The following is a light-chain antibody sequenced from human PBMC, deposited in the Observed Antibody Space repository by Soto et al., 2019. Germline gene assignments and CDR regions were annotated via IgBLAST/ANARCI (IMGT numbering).Light chain of an antibody. CDR1: SSNIGAGYD. CDR3: QSYDSSLSGFVV. Sequence: QSVLTQPPSVSGAPGQRVTISCTGSSSNIGAGYDVHWYQQLPGTASKLLIYGNSNRPSGVPDRFSGSKSGTSASLAITGLQAEDEADYYCQSYDSSLSGFVVFGGGTKLTAL. V-gene: IGLV1-40*01. CDR2: GNS. J-gene: IGLJ2*01.